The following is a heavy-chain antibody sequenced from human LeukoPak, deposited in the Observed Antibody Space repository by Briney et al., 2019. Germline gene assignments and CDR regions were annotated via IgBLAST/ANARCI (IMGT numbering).Heavy chain of an antibody. CDR1: GFTFSSYA. V-gene: IGHV3-64*01. D-gene: IGHD6-13*01. CDR2: ISSNGGST. CDR3: ARVLGIAAAGYSDY. Sequence: GSLRLSSAASGFTFSSYAMHWVRQAPGKGLEYVSAISSNGGSTYYANSVKGRFTISRDNSKNTLYLQMGSLRAEDMAVYYCARVLGIAAAGYSDYWGRGTLVTVSS. J-gene: IGHJ4*02.